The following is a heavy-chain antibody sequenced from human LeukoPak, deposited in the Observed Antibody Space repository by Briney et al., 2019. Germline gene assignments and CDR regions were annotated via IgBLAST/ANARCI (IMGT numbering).Heavy chain of an antibody. CDR1: GFPFDEYA. Sequence: GGSLRLSCAASGFPFDEYAMHWIRQAPGKGLEWVSGISYTSETNGYVDSVKGRFTISRDNSKNSLYLQMNSLRAEDTALYYCAKDRGGSSQLGDAFDVWGHGTMVTVSS. V-gene: IGHV3-9*01. CDR2: ISYTSETN. D-gene: IGHD2-15*01. J-gene: IGHJ3*01. CDR3: AKDRGGSSQLGDAFDV.